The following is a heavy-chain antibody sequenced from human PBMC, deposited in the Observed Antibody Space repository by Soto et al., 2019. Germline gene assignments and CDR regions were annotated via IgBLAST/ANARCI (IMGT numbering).Heavy chain of an antibody. CDR3: ARANTYCGGDCYFDAFDI. J-gene: IGHJ3*02. CDR2: ISNTSVYT. D-gene: IGHD2-21*02. CDR1: GFTFSAYY. V-gene: IGHV3-11*06. Sequence: GSLGLACAASGFTFSAYYMSGIRQAPGKGLEWVSYISNTSVYTNYADSVKGRFTISRDNAKNALYLQMDTLRAEDTAVYYCARANTYCGGDCYFDAFDIWGRGTMVTVSS.